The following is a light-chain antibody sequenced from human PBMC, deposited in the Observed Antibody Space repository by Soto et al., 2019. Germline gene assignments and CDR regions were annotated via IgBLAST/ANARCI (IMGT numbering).Light chain of an antibody. CDR2: EVS. CDR3: SSYTSSATVV. CDR1: SSDVGGYDF. V-gene: IGLV2-14*01. J-gene: IGLJ1*01. Sequence: QSALTQPASVSGSPGQSITISCTGTSSDVGGYDFVSWYQQHPGKAPKLIIYEVSNRPSGVSSRFSGSKSGNTASLTISGLQAEDEADYYCSSYTSSATVVFGTGTKLTVL.